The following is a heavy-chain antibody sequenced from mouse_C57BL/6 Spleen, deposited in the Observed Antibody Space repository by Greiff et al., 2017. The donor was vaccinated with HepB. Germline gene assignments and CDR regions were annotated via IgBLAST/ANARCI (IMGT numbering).Heavy chain of an antibody. CDR3: AKNSDYDGAMDY. CDR1: GFSLTSYG. D-gene: IGHD2-4*01. Sequence: VKLQESGPGLVQPSQSLSITCTVSGFSLTSYGVHWVRQSPGKGLEWLGVIWRGGSTDYNAAFMSRLSITKDNSKSQVFFKMNSLQADDTAIYYCAKNSDYDGAMDYWGQGTSVTVSS. V-gene: IGHV2-5*01. J-gene: IGHJ4*01. CDR2: IWRGGST.